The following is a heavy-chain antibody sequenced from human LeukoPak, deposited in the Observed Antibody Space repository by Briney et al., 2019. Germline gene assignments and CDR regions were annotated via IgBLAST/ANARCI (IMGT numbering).Heavy chain of an antibody. Sequence: RPSETLSLTCTVSGGSISSSSYYWGWIRQPPGKGLEWIGSIYYSGSTYYNPSLKSRVTISVDTSKNQFSLKLSSVTAADTAVYYCARAPHTAMLTGSDYWGQGTLVTVSS. V-gene: IGHV4-39*01. CDR1: GGSISSSSYY. CDR3: ARAPHTAMLTGSDY. D-gene: IGHD5-18*01. CDR2: IYYSGST. J-gene: IGHJ4*02.